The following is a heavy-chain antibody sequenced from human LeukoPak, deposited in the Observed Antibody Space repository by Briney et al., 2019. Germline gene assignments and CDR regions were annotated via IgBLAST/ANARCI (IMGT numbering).Heavy chain of an antibody. CDR1: GFTFSSYS. J-gene: IGHJ3*02. CDR3: ARVAVAGNHIDAFDI. V-gene: IGHV3-21*01. D-gene: IGHD6-19*01. Sequence: GGSLRLSCAASGFTFSSYSMNWVRQAPGKGLEWVSSISSSSSYIYYADSVKGRFTISRDNAKNSLYLQMNSLRAEDTAVYYCARVAVAGNHIDAFDIWGQGTMVTVSS. CDR2: ISSSSSYI.